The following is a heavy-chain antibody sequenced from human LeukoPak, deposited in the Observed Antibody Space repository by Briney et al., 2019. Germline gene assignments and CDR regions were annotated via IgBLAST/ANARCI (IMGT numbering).Heavy chain of an antibody. CDR3: AREFPLDSSSNDYYYGMDV. V-gene: IGHV1-2*02. D-gene: IGHD6-6*01. CDR1: GYTFTGYY. CDR2: INPNSGGT. Sequence: ASVKVSCKASGYTFTGYYMHWVRQAPGQGLEWMGWINPNSGGTNYAQKFQGRVTMTRDTSVSTAYMELSRLRSDDTAVYYCAREFPLDSSSNDYYYGMDVWGQGTTVTVSS. J-gene: IGHJ6*02.